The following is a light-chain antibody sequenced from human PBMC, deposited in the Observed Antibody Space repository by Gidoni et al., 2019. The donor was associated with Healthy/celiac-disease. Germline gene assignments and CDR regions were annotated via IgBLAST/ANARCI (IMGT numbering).Light chain of an antibody. J-gene: IGKJ3*01. V-gene: IGKV1-9*01. CDR1: QGISSY. CDR2: AAS. CDR3: QQLNSYPPFT. Sequence: DIQLTQSPSFLSASVGDRVTITCRASQGISSYLAWYQQKPGKAPKLLIYAASTLQSGVPSRFSGSGSGTEFTLTISSLQPEDFATYHCQQLNSYPPFTFGPGTKVDIK.